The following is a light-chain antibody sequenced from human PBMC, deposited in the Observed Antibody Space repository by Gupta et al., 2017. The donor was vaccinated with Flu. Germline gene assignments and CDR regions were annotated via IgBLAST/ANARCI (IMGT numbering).Light chain of an antibody. CDR3: QQRSTWLSVT. V-gene: IGKV3-11*01. CDR2: DVS. CDR1: QSVRNS. J-gene: IGKJ4*01. Sequence: EFAFTLSPATLPLSPGERATLSCSASQSVRNSLAWYQQKPGQAPRLLIYDVSNRATGIPARFSGSGSGTDFTLTITSLEAEDVAVYYCQQRSTWLSVTFGGGTRVEIK.